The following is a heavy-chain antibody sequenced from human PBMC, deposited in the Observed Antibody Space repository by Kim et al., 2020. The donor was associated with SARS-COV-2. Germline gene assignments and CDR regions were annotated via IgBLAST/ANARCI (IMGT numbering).Heavy chain of an antibody. V-gene: IGHV3-21*01. D-gene: IGHD5-12*01. J-gene: IGHJ4*02. CDR1: GFTFSSYS. CDR2: ISSSSSYI. CDR3: ARDPWVPGYSGYDYVGRDY. Sequence: GGSLRLSCAASGFTFSSYSMNWVRQAPGKGLEWVSSISSSSSYIYYADSVKGRFTISRDNAKNSLYLQMNSLRAEDTAVYYCARDPWVPGYSGYDYVGRDYWGQGTLVTVSS.